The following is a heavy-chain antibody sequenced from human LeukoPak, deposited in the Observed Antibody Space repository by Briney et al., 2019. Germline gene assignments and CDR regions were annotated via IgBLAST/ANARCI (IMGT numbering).Heavy chain of an antibody. Sequence: PGGSLRLSCAASGFTFSSYAMSWVRQAPGKGLEWVSAISGSGGSTYYADSVKGRFTISRDNSKNTLYLQMNSLRAEDTAVYYCAGRGYCSSTSCWHGDYWGQGTLVTVSS. CDR2: ISGSGGST. V-gene: IGHV3-23*01. D-gene: IGHD2-2*01. J-gene: IGHJ4*02. CDR1: GFTFSSYA. CDR3: AGRGYCSSTSCWHGDY.